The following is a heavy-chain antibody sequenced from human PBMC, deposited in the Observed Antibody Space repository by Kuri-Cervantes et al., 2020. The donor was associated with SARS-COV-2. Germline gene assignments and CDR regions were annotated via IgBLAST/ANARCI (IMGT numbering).Heavy chain of an antibody. CDR1: GYTFTSYY. J-gene: IGHJ3*02. D-gene: IGHD6-19*01. CDR3: ASVQWLAAFDI. V-gene: IGHV1-46*01. Sequence: ASVKVSCKASGYTFTSYYMHWVRQAPGQGLEWMGIINPSGGSTSYAQKFQGRVTMTRDTSTSTVYMELSSLRSDDTAVYYCASVQWLAAFDIWGQGTMVTVSS. CDR2: INPSGGST.